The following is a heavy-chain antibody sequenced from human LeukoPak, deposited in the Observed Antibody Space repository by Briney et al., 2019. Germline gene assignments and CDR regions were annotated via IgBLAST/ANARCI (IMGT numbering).Heavy chain of an antibody. D-gene: IGHD3-10*01. CDR2: INPSGGST. CDR3: ARNPHGSGSYRYYFDY. Sequence: GASVKVSCLASRYTFTRYYMHWVRQAPAQGLEWLGIINPSGGSTSYAQKFQGRVTRTRDTSTSTVYMELSSLRSEDTAVYYCARNPHGSGSYRYYFDYWGQRTLVTVSS. J-gene: IGHJ4*02. V-gene: IGHV1-46*01. CDR1: RYTFTRYY.